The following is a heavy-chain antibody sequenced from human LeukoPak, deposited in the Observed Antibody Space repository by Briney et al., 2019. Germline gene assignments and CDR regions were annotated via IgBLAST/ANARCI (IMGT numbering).Heavy chain of an antibody. V-gene: IGHV3-74*03. CDR2: INSEGSST. CDR1: GFTFSNYW. Sequence: PGGSLRLSCAASGFTFSNYWMHWVRQAPGKGLVWVSRINSEGSSTTYADSVKGRFTISRDNSKNTLYLQMNSLRAEDTAVYYCAKDRSPVYYYDSSGLDYWGQGTLVTASS. D-gene: IGHD3-22*01. CDR3: AKDRSPVYYYDSSGLDY. J-gene: IGHJ4*02.